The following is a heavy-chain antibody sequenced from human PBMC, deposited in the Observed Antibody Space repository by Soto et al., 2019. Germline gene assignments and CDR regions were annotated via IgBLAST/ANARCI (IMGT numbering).Heavy chain of an antibody. CDR3: ASGEGRDGHDPRFDY. J-gene: IGHJ4*02. V-gene: IGHV3-30*03. CDR1: GFTFTNHG. Sequence: QMQLVESGGGVVQPGMSLRLSCAVSGFTFTNHGIHWVRQAPGKGLEWVADISYNGIDKWYGDSVKGRVTISRDNFGDPAYLHMNGLSPADTAVYYCASGEGRDGHDPRFDYWGQGPLVTVSS. D-gene: IGHD5-12*01. CDR2: ISYNGIDK.